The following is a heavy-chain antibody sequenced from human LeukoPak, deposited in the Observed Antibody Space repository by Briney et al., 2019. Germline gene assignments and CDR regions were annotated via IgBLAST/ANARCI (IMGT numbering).Heavy chain of an antibody. CDR2: ISSSGTTI. V-gene: IGHV3-48*04. J-gene: IGHJ4*02. Sequence: GGSLRLSCAASGFTFSSYSMNWVRRAPGKGLEWVSYISSSGTTIYYADSVKGRFIISRDNAKNSLYLQMNSLRAEDTAVYYCAGGYCSGGSCSIDYWGQGTLVTVSS. CDR3: AGGYCSGGSCSIDY. D-gene: IGHD2-15*01. CDR1: GFTFSSYS.